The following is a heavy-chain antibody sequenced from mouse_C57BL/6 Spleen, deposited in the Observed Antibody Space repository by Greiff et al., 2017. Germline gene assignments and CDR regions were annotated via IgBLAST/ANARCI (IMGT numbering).Heavy chain of an antibody. CDR1: GFTFSSYA. CDR2: ISDGGSYT. D-gene: IGHD1-1*01. CDR3: ARAPTVPYWYFDV. V-gene: IGHV5-4*01. J-gene: IGHJ1*03. Sequence: EVLLVESGGGLVKPGGSLKLSCAASGFTFSSYALSWVRQTPEKRLEWVATISDGGSYTYYPDSVKGRFTISRDNAKNNLYLQMSHLKSEDTAMYYCARAPTVPYWYFDVWGTGTTVTVSS.